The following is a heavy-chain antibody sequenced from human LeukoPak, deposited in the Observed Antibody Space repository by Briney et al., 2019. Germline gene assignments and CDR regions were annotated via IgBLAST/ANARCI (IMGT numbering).Heavy chain of an antibody. V-gene: IGHV3-53*01. Sequence: GGSLRLSCAASDFSVTTDHMSWVRQAPGKGLEWVSVIYSDGSTYYADTVKGRFTISRDNSKNTVDLLVNSLRAEDTAVYYCARVWELSYDYWGQGTLVTVSS. J-gene: IGHJ4*02. CDR3: ARVWELSYDY. CDR1: DFSVTTDH. D-gene: IGHD1-26*01. CDR2: IYSDGST.